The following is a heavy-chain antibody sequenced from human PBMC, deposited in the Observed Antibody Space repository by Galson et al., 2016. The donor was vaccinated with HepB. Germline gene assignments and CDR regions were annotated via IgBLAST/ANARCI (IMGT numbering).Heavy chain of an antibody. J-gene: IGHJ3*02. CDR3: ARGGYYSSGWYDAFDI. CDR1: GYTFTNYY. Sequence: SVKVSCKASGYTFTNYYLHWVRQAPGQGLEWMGVIIPSGGGTSYAQRFQGRVNLTRDTPTSTVYMDLSSLRSEDTAVYYCARGGYYSSGWYDAFDIWGQGTMVTVSS. D-gene: IGHD6-19*01. CDR2: IIPSGGGT. V-gene: IGHV1-46*01.